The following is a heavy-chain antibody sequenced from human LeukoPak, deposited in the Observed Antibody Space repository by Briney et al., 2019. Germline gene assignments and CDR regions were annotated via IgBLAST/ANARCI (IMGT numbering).Heavy chain of an antibody. Sequence: ASVKVSCKASGYTFTSYDINWVRQATGQGLEWMGWMNPNSGNTGYAQKFQGRVTMTRNTSISTAYMGLSSLRSEDTAVYYCARGGAVGATSDYWGQGTLVTVSS. J-gene: IGHJ4*02. CDR1: GYTFTSYD. CDR2: MNPNSGNT. D-gene: IGHD1-26*01. CDR3: ARGGAVGATSDY. V-gene: IGHV1-8*01.